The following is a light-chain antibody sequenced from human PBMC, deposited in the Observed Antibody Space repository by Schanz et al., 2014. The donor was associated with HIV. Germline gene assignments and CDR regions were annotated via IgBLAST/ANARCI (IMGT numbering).Light chain of an antibody. Sequence: NFMLTQPQSVSESPGKTVAISCTRSIGSIASDSVQWYQLRPGSAPILVIRGNDQRPSGVPDRFSGSIDRSSNSASLIISRLETEDEADYFCHSSDGLSLGFFGGGTKLTVL. V-gene: IGLV6-57*04. CDR2: GND. CDR3: HSSDGLSLGF. J-gene: IGLJ2*01. CDR1: IGSIASDS.